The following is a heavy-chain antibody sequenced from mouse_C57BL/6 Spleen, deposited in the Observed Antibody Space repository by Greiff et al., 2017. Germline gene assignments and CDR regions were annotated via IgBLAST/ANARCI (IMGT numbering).Heavy chain of an antibody. Sequence: EVKLVESGGGLVKPGGSLKLSCAASGFTFSSYAMSWVRQTPEKRLEWVATISDGGSYTYYPENVKGRFTISRDNAKNNLYLQMSHLKSEDTAMYYCARENWGLDYWGQGTTLTVSS. J-gene: IGHJ2*01. V-gene: IGHV5-4*01. D-gene: IGHD4-1*01. CDR3: ARENWGLDY. CDR2: ISDGGSYT. CDR1: GFTFSSYA.